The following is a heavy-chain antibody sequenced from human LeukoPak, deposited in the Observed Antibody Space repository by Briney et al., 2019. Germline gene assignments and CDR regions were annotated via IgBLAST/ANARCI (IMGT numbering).Heavy chain of an antibody. CDR1: GGSISSYY. V-gene: IGHV4-59*01. CDR3: ARNRPTVGGYYYYGMDV. CDR2: IYYSGST. Sequence: SETLSLTCTVSGGSISSYYWSWIRPPPGKGLEWIGYIYYSGSTNYNPSLKSRVTISVDTSKNQFSLKLSSVTAADTAVYYCARNRPTVGGYYYYGMDVWGQGTTVTVSS. D-gene: IGHD4-23*01. J-gene: IGHJ6*02.